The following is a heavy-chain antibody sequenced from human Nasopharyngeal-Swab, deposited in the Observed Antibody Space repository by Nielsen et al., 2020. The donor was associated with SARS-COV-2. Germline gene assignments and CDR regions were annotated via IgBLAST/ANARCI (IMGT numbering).Heavy chain of an antibody. V-gene: IGHV3-33*01. Sequence: GGSLRLSCAASGFTFSSYGMHWVRQAPGKGLEWVAVIWYDGSNKYYADSVKGRFTISRDNAKNSLYLQMNGLRAEDTAVYYCARAGGSSWHFDYWGQGTLVTVSS. D-gene: IGHD6-13*01. CDR2: IWYDGSNK. CDR3: ARAGGSSWHFDY. CDR1: GFTFSSYG. J-gene: IGHJ4*02.